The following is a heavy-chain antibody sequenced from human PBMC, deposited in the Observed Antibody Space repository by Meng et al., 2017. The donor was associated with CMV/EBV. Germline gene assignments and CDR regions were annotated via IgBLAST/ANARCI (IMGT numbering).Heavy chain of an antibody. J-gene: IGHJ5*02. Sequence: QERGHGLEPPSETLSRTCTVSWGSISSYYWRCIRQPAGKGLEWIGRIYTSGSTNYNPSLKSRVTMSVDTSKNQFSLKLSSVTAADTAVYYCAREIVVVPAAIDNWFDPWGQGTLVTVSS. D-gene: IGHD2-2*02. CDR3: AREIVVVPAAIDNWFDP. V-gene: IGHV4-4*07. CDR1: WGSISSYY. CDR2: IYTSGST.